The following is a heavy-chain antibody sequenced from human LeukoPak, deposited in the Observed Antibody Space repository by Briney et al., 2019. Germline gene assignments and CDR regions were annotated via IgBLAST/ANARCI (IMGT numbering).Heavy chain of an antibody. CDR1: GFTFSSYS. D-gene: IGHD3-22*01. CDR2: ISGSSSTI. Sequence: GGSLRLSCAASGFTFSSYSMNWVSQAPGKGREWGSYISGSSSTIYYADSVKGRFTISRDNYKNTLYLQMNSLRAEDTAVYYCARDGAVEPTYYYDSSGYTGDDAFDIWGQGTMVTVSS. J-gene: IGHJ3*02. V-gene: IGHV3-48*01. CDR3: ARDGAVEPTYYYDSSGYTGDDAFDI.